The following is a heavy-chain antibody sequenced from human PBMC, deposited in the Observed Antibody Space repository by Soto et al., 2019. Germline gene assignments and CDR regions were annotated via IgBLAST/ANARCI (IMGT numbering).Heavy chain of an antibody. Sequence: QVQLVQSGAEVKKPGSSVKVSCKASGGTFSSYTISWVRQAPGQGLEWMGRIIPILGIANYAQKFQGRVTITADKSTSTAYMELSSLRSEDTAVYYCARYDSSSHYYGMDVWGQGTTVTVSS. CDR3: ARYDSSSHYYGMDV. CDR2: IIPILGIA. CDR1: GGTFSSYT. D-gene: IGHD6-13*01. V-gene: IGHV1-69*02. J-gene: IGHJ6*02.